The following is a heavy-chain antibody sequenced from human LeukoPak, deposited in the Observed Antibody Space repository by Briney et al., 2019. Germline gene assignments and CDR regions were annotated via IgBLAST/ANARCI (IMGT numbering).Heavy chain of an antibody. J-gene: IGHJ6*03. Sequence: GASVKVSCKASGYTFTGYYMHWVRQAPGQGLEWMGWISAYNGNTNYAQKLQGRVTMTTDTSTSTAYMELRSLRSDDTAVYYCARVEAAAGTDYYYYMDVWGKGTTVTISS. D-gene: IGHD6-13*01. V-gene: IGHV1-18*04. CDR1: GYTFTGYY. CDR2: ISAYNGNT. CDR3: ARVEAAAGTDYYYYMDV.